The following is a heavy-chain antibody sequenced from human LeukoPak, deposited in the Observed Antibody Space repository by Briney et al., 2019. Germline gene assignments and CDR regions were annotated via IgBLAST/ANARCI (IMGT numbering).Heavy chain of an antibody. V-gene: IGHV1-8*01. Sequence: PGAPVKVSCKASGYTFTSYDINWVRQATGQGLEWMGWMNPNSGNTGYAQKFQGRVTMTRNTSISTAYMELSSLRSEDTAVYYCARGDITIFGVVIVSVVGMDVWGQGTTVTVSS. CDR2: MNPNSGNT. J-gene: IGHJ6*02. D-gene: IGHD3-3*01. CDR3: ARGDITIFGVVIVSVVGMDV. CDR1: GYTFTSYD.